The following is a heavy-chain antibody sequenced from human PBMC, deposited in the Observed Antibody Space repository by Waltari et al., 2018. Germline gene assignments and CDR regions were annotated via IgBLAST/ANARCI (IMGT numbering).Heavy chain of an antibody. V-gene: IGHV3-23*01. CDR1: GFTFSSYA. CDR3: PGVYGMDV. CDR2: IRGRGVST. J-gene: IGHJ6*02. Sequence: EVQLLESGGGLVQPGGSLRLSCAASGFTFSSYAMSWCRQAPGKGLEGGSAIRGRGVSTYYADSVKGRFTISRDNSKNTLYLQMNSLRAEDTAVYYCPGVYGMDVWGQGTTVTVSS.